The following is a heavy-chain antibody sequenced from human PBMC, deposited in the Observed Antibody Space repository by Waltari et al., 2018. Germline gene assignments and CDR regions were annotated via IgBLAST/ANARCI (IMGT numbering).Heavy chain of an antibody. CDR1: VGSFSGYY. CDR2: INHRGSP. Sequence: QVQLQQWGAGLLKPSETLSLTCAVYVGSFSGYYWSWIRQPPGKGLEWIGDINHRGSPHYNPSLKSRVTISVDTSKTQFSLKLNSVTAADTAVYYCARGRGVQRQYDYVWGSYRFNYYYMDVWGKGTTVTVSS. J-gene: IGHJ6*03. V-gene: IGHV4-34*01. CDR3: ARGRGVQRQYDYVWGSYRFNYYYMDV. D-gene: IGHD3-16*02.